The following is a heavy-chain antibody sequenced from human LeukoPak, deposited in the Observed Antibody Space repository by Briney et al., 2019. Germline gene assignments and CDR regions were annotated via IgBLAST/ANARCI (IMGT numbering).Heavy chain of an antibody. Sequence: SETLSLTCAVYGGSFSGYYWSWIRQPPGKGLEWIGEINHSGSTNYNPSLKSRVTISVDRSKKQFSLKLSSVTAADTAVYYCARESLYSGYDINAFDIWGQGTMVTVSS. J-gene: IGHJ3*02. CDR3: ARESLYSGYDINAFDI. D-gene: IGHD5-12*01. CDR2: INHSGST. V-gene: IGHV4-34*01. CDR1: GGSFSGYY.